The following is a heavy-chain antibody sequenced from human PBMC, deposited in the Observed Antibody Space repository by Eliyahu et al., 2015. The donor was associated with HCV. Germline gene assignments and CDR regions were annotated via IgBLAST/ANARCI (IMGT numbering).Heavy chain of an antibody. V-gene: IGHV3-21*01. J-gene: IGHJ4*01. CDR2: ISSSSNYI. CDR1: GFXFSSYS. Sequence: EVQLVESGGGLVKPGGSLXLSCAASGFXFSSYSMPWVRQAPGKGLEWVSSISSSSNYIYYADSVKGRLTISRDNAKNSLYLQMHSLRAEDTALYYCARDSPSRDGYNFGYWGQGTLVTVSS. CDR3: ARDSPSRDGYNFGY. D-gene: IGHD5-24*01.